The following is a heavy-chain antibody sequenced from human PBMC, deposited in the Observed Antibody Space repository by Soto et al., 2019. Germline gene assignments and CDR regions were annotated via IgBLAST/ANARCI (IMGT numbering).Heavy chain of an antibody. D-gene: IGHD6-19*01. CDR2: INSDGSST. J-gene: IGHJ4*02. Sequence: GGSLRLSCAASGFTFSSYWMHWVRQAPGKGLVWVSRINSDGSSTSYADSVKGRFTISRDNAKNTLYLQMNSLRAEDTALYYCARARIAVAGYDYWGQGTLVTVSS. CDR1: GFTFSSYW. CDR3: ARARIAVAGYDY. V-gene: IGHV3-74*01.